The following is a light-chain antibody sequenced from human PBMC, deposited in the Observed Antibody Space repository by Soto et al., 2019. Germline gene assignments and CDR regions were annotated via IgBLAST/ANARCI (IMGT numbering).Light chain of an antibody. CDR3: CSYAGSSLL. V-gene: IGLV2-23*01. CDR1: SSDVGSYNL. J-gene: IGLJ2*01. CDR2: EGS. Sequence: QSALTQPASVSGSPGQSITISCTGTSSDVGSYNLVSWYQQHPGKAPKLMIYEGSKRPAGVSNRFSGSKSGNTASLTISGLQAEDEADYYGCSYAGSSLLFGGGTKVTVL.